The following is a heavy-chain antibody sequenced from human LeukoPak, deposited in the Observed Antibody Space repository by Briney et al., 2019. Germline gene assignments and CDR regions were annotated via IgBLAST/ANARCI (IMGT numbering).Heavy chain of an antibody. CDR1: GYTYTSYF. D-gene: IGHD3-22*01. CDR3: AREGVADSYDSSAYGNWFDP. CDR2: INPSGGST. J-gene: IGHJ5*02. Sequence: ASVTVSCKASGYTYTSYFMHWVRQAPGQGLEWMGIINPSGGSTSCAQKFQGRVTMTRDMSTSTVYMELSSLRSEDTAVYYCAREGVADSYDSSAYGNWFDPWGQGNLVTVSS. V-gene: IGHV1-46*01.